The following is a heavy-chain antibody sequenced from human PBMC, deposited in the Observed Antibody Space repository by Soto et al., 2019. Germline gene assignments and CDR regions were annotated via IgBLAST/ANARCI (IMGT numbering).Heavy chain of an antibody. CDR1: GYTFTSYG. D-gene: IGHD5-18*01. V-gene: IGHV1-18*01. CDR2: ISAYNGNT. CDR3: ARDQAMAQFDY. Sequence: ASEKVSCKASGYTFTSYGISWVRQAPGQGLEWMGWISAYNGNTKYAQNLQGRVTMTTDTSTSTAYMELRSLRSDDTAVYYCARDQAMAQFDYWGQGTLVTVSS. J-gene: IGHJ4*02.